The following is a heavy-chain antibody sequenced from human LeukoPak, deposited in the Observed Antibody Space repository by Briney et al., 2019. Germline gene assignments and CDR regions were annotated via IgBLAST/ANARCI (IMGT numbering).Heavy chain of an antibody. CDR2: ISYDGSNK. J-gene: IGHJ4*02. D-gene: IGHD1-26*01. CDR3: AKGPGSYVHHY. V-gene: IGHV3-30*04. Sequence: GGSLRLSCAASGFTFSSYAMHWVRQAPGKGLEWVAVISYDGSNKYYADSVKGRFTISRDNSKNTLYLQMNSLRAEDTAVYYCAKGPGSYVHHYWGQGTLVTVSS. CDR1: GFTFSSYA.